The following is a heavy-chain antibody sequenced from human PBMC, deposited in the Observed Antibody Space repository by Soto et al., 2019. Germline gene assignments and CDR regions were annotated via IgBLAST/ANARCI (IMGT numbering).Heavy chain of an antibody. CDR1: GFSLTATETG. CDR2: IYWDDDK. CDR3: AHRRSGYFDS. J-gene: IGHJ4*02. V-gene: IGHV2-5*02. Sequence: ESGPTLVNPTQTLTLTCTFSGFSLTATETGVGWIRQPPGKALEWLALIYWDDDKRYSPSLKRGLTISKDASKNQVVLTKTNVDAVDTATYYCAHRRSGYFDSWGQGTLVTVSS.